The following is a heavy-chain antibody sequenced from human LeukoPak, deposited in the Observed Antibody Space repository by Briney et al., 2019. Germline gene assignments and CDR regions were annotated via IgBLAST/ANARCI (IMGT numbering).Heavy chain of an antibody. CDR1: GFTFGDYA. CDR2: IRSKAYGGTT. D-gene: IGHD3-3*01. J-gene: IGHJ4*02. CDR3: TRADDFWSGSNFDY. V-gene: IGHV3-49*04. Sequence: PGGSLRLSCTASGFTFGDYAMSWVRQAPGKELEWVGFIRSKAYGGTTEYAASVKGRFTILRDDSKSIAYLQMNSLKTEDTAVYYCTRADDFWSGSNFDYWGQGTLVTVSS.